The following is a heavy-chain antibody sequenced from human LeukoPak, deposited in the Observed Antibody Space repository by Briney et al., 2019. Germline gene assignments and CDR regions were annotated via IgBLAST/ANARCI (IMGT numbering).Heavy chain of an antibody. Sequence: ASVKVSCKASGYTFTSYGISWVRQAPGQGLEWMGWISAYNGNTNYVQKLQGRVTMTTDTSTSTAYMELRSLRSDDTAVYYCARVGTYYDSSGYYHNRGMFDYWGQGTLVTVSS. CDR1: GYTFTSYG. V-gene: IGHV1-18*01. J-gene: IGHJ4*02. D-gene: IGHD3-22*01. CDR2: ISAYNGNT. CDR3: ARVGTYYDSSGYYHNRGMFDY.